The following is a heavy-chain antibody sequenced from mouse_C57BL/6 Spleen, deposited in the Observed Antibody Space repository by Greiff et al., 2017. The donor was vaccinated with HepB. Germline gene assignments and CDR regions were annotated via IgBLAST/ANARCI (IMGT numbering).Heavy chain of an antibody. V-gene: IGHV1-78*01. CDR3: ANPTMVTDWYFDV. Sequence: VKLQESDAELVKPGASVKISCKVSGYTFTDHTIHWMKQRPEQGLEWIGYIYPRDGSTKYNEKFKGKATLTADKSSSTAYMQLNSLTSEDSAVYFCANPTMVTDWYFDVWGTGTTVTVSS. J-gene: IGHJ1*03. CDR1: GYTFTDHT. CDR2: IYPRDGST. D-gene: IGHD2-9*01.